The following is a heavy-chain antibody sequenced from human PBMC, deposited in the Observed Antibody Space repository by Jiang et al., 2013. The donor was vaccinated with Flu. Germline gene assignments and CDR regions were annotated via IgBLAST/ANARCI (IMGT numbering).Heavy chain of an antibody. J-gene: IGHJ4*02. Sequence: GSGLVKPSETLSLTCTVSGASISSSSYYWGWIRQPPGKGLEWIGSIYYSGSTYYNPSLKSRVTISVDTSKNQFSLKLSFVTAADTAVYYCANDIAVYPGAGYWGQGTLVTVSS. D-gene: IGHD6-19*01. CDR1: GASISSSSYY. V-gene: IGHV4-39*07. CDR2: IYYSGST. CDR3: ANDIAVYPGAGY.